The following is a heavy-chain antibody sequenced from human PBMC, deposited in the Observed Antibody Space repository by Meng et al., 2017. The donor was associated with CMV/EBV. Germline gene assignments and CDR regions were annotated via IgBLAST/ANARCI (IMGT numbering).Heavy chain of an antibody. CDR2: IRYDGSNK. CDR3: AKGSRHNIVVVPAPPEYFQH. D-gene: IGHD2-2*01. Sequence: GESLKISCAASGFTFSSYGMHWVRQAPGKGLEWVAFIRYDGSNKYYADSMKGRFTISRDNSKNTLYLQMNSLRAEDTAVYYCAKGSRHNIVVVPAPPEYFQHWGQGTLVTVSS. V-gene: IGHV3-30*02. CDR1: GFTFSSYG. J-gene: IGHJ1*01.